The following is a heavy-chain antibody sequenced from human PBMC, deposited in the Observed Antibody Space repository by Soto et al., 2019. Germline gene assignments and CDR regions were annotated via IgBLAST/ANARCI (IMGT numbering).Heavy chain of an antibody. D-gene: IGHD2-15*01. CDR2: IITIFGTV. Sequence: QVQLVQSGAEVKRPGSSVKVSCKASGGTLSSYSISWVRQAPGQGLEWMGGIITIFGTVNYAQKFQGRVTITADESTSTAYMELSSLRSEDTAVYYCATYRDRKYGMDVWGQGTTVTVSS. CDR3: ATYRDRKYGMDV. J-gene: IGHJ6*02. V-gene: IGHV1-69*01. CDR1: GGTLSSYS.